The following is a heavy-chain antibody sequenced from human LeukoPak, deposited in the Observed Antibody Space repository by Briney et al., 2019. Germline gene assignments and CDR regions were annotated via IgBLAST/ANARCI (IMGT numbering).Heavy chain of an antibody. CDR3: ARDGGMAKIKWDNWFDP. CDR1: GYTFTSYG. J-gene: IGHJ5*02. V-gene: IGHV1-2*02. D-gene: IGHD5-24*01. Sequence: ASVKVSCKASGYTFTSYGISWVRQAPGQGLEWMGWINPNSGGTNYAQKFQGRVTMTRDTSISTAYMELSRLRSDDTAVYYCARDGGMAKIKWDNWFDPWGQGTLVTVSS. CDR2: INPNSGGT.